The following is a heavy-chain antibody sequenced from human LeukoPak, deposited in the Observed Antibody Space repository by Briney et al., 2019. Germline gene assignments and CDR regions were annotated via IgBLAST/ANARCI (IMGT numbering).Heavy chain of an antibody. CDR3: ARVARGRLRLMRYNWFDP. CDR1: GGSFSGYY. D-gene: IGHD3-16*01. CDR2: INHSGST. Sequence: SETLSLTCAVYGGSFSGYYWSWIRQPPGKGLEWIGEINHSGSTNYNPSLKSRVTISVDTSKNQFSLKLSSVTAADTAVYYCARVARGRLRLMRYNWFDPWGQGTLVTVSS. V-gene: IGHV4-34*01. J-gene: IGHJ5*02.